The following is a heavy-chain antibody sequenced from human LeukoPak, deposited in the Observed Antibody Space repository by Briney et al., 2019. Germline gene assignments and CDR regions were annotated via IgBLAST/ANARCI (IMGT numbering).Heavy chain of an antibody. CDR1: GFTFSSHW. V-gene: IGHV3-73*01. CDR2: IRSKAGSYAT. Sequence: GGSLRLSCAASGFTFSSHWMSWVRQAPGKGLEWVARIRSKAGSYATEYAASVKGRFTISREDSKNTAYLQMNSLKTEDTAVYYCSGGTTVTTLDYWGQGTLVTVSS. CDR3: SGGTTVTTLDY. D-gene: IGHD4-17*01. J-gene: IGHJ4*02.